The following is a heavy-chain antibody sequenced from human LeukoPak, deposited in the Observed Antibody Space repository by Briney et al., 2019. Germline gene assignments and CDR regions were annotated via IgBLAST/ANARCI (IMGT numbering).Heavy chain of an antibody. CDR3: ARVIITTGGAGAFDI. CDR1: GYIFTGYY. J-gene: IGHJ3*02. V-gene: IGHV1-2*02. Sequence: ASVKVSCKASGYIFTGYYIHWVRQAPGQGLEWMGWISPNSGGTNYAQKSQGRVTMTRDTSMSTAYMDVRSLRSDDTAIYYCARVIITTGGAGAFDIWGQGTMVTVSS. D-gene: IGHD3-10*01. CDR2: ISPNSGGT.